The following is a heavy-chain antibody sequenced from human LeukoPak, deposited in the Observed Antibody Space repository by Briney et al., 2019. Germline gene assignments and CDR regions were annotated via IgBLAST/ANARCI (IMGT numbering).Heavy chain of an antibody. J-gene: IGHJ4*02. CDR2: IKQDGSEK. D-gene: IGHD5-12*01. CDR3: ARHGDSYDSPYDY. CDR1: GFTFSFYW. Sequence: GGSLRLSCGASGFTFSFYWMTWVRQAPGKGLEWVANIKQDGSEKYYLESVKGRFTISRDNARNSLYLQVNSLRAEDTAMYFCARHGDSYDSPYDYWGQGTLVTVSS. V-gene: IGHV3-7*03.